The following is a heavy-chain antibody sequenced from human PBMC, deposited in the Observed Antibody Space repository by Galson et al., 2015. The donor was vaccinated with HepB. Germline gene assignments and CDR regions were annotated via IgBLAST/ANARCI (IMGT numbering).Heavy chain of an antibody. V-gene: IGHV4-59*12. Sequence: LTCTVSGGPISSYFWSWIRQPPGKGLEWIGYIFHTGSTNYNPSLESRVTMSLDTSKKQFSLKLSSVTAADTAVYYCARDLGSSSSDAWGQGTLVTVSS. CDR3: ARDLGSSSSDA. CDR2: IFHTGST. J-gene: IGHJ5*02. CDR1: GGPISSYF. D-gene: IGHD6-6*01.